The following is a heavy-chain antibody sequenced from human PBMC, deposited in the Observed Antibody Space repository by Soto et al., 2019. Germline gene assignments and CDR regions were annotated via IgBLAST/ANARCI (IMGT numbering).Heavy chain of an antibody. CDR3: ARDTRRAYLEY. CDR1: GFSFSDYE. Sequence: LRLSCEASGFSFSDYEMNWVRQFPGEGLEWVAYIARDGETTFYADSVEGRFVVSRDNAKNSLFLQMDRLTGDDTAVYFCARDTRRAYLEYCGQGSRVTV. CDR2: IARDGETT. J-gene: IGHJ4*02. V-gene: IGHV3-48*03.